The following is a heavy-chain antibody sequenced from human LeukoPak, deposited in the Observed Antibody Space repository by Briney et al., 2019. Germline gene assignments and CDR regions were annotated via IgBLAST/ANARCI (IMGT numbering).Heavy chain of an antibody. J-gene: IGHJ1*01. Sequence: GGSLRLSCAAAGFTLSGYWGSWVRLLPGKGREWVANIKQDAGEIRYMDSGRGRFTMSRDNGKNSMDLQSNSLRVKDTDVYYCARMGSGWDFFAFWGQGTLVTVSS. D-gene: IGHD6-25*01. CDR2: IKQDAGEI. CDR1: GFTLSGYW. CDR3: ARMGSGWDFFAF. V-gene: IGHV3-7*01.